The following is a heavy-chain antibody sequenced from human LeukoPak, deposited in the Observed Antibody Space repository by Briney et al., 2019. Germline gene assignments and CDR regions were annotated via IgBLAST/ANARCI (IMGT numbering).Heavy chain of an antibody. CDR1: GGSISSYY. J-gene: IGHJ4*02. V-gene: IGHV4-59*01. CDR2: IYYSGST. CDR3: ARTPCSGGSCYPDY. Sequence: SETLSLTCTVSGGSISSYYWSWIRQPPGKGLEWIGYIYYSGSTDYNPSLKSRVTISVDTSKNQFSLKLSSVTAADTAVYFCARTPCSGGSCYPDYWGQGTLVTVSP. D-gene: IGHD2-15*01.